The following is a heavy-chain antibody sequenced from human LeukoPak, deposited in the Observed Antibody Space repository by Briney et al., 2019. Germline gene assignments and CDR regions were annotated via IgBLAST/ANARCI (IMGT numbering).Heavy chain of an antibody. D-gene: IGHD6-19*01. V-gene: IGHV3-74*01. CDR3: AREKSSGWYGYYFDY. CDR1: GFTFSSCW. Sequence: GGSLRLSCAASGFTFSSCWMHWVRQAPGKGLVWVSRINSDGSSTSYADSVKGRFTISRDNAKNTLYLQMNSLRAEDTAVYYCAREKSSGWYGYYFDYWGQGTLVTVSS. CDR2: INSDGSST. J-gene: IGHJ4*02.